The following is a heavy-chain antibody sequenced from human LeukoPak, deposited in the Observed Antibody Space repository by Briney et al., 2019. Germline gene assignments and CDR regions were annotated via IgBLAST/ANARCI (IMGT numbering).Heavy chain of an antibody. J-gene: IGHJ6*02. CDR3: ARDRRYCSGGSCYSNYYYYYGMDV. Sequence: GGSLRLSCAASGFTFSDYYMSWIRQAPGKGLEWVSYISSSGSTTYYADSVKGRFTISRDNAKNSLYLQMNSLRAEDTAVYYCARDRRYCSGGSCYSNYYYYYGMDVWGQGTTVTVSS. D-gene: IGHD2-15*01. CDR1: GFTFSDYY. CDR2: ISSSGSTT. V-gene: IGHV3-11*01.